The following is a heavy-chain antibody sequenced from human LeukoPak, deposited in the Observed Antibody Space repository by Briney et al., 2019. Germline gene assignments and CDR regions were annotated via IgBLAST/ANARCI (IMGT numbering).Heavy chain of an antibody. V-gene: IGHV3-74*01. D-gene: IGHD3-22*01. CDR3: ARGHYYYDSSAYYY. J-gene: IGHJ4*02. Sequence: GGSLRLSCAASGFTFISYWMHWVRQAPGKGLVWVSRINSDGSTTSYAASVKGRFTISRDTAKNTLYLQMNSLRAEDTAVYYCARGHYYYDSSAYYYWGQGTLVTVSS. CDR1: GFTFISYW. CDR2: INSDGSTT.